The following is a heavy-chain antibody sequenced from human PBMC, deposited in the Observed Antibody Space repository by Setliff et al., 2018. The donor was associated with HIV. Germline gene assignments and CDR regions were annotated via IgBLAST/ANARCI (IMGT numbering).Heavy chain of an antibody. V-gene: IGHV1-18*01. CDR3: ARDPPPRGWYRADY. CDR2: ISAYNGNT. Sequence: ASVKVSCKASGYTFTSYCISWVRQAPGQVLEWMGWISAYNGNTDYARNLQGRLTMTTDTSTSTAFMELRSLRSDDTAAYYCARDPPPRGWYRADYWGQGTLVTVSS. D-gene: IGHD6-19*01. J-gene: IGHJ4*02. CDR1: GYTFTSYC.